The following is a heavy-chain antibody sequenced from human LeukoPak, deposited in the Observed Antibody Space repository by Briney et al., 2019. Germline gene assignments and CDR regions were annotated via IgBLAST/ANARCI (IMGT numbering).Heavy chain of an antibody. CDR3: ARFAYCGGHCWYYFDY. CDR1: GGSISSGGYY. Sequence: SETLSLTCTVSGGSISSGGYYWSWIRQPPGKGLEWIGYIYSSGSTNYNPSLKSRITISVDTSKNQFSLKLSSVTAADTAVYYCARFAYCGGHCWYYFDYWGQGSLVTVSS. D-gene: IGHD2-21*02. J-gene: IGHJ4*02. CDR2: IYSSGST. V-gene: IGHV4-61*08.